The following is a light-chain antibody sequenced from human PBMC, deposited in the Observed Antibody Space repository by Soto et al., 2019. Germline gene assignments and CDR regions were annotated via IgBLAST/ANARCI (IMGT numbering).Light chain of an antibody. CDR2: WAS. J-gene: IGKJ5*01. CDR3: QQYYHSIT. Sequence: DIVLTHSPDSLPVSLGERATVNCQSSQTILYFSNNKNFLAWYQQKAGQPPKLLITWASTRESGVPDRFSGSGSGTDFTLTISSLQAEDVAVYYCQQYYHSITFGQGTRLEIK. CDR1: QTILYFSNNKNF. V-gene: IGKV4-1*01.